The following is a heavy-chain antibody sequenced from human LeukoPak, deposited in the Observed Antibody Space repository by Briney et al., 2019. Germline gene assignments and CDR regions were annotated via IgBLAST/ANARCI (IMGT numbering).Heavy chain of an antibody. CDR1: GCSISSYY. CDR2: ISYSGST. V-gene: IGHV4-59*01. Sequence: KPSEALFLTCTVSGCSISSYYWSLIRQPPGEGLEWVGYISYSGSTNYNPSLKSRVTISVDTSKNQFSLKLSSVTAADTAIYYCARLYSSSLGRVFDYWGQGTLVTVSS. J-gene: IGHJ4*02. D-gene: IGHD6-13*01. CDR3: ARLYSSSLGRVFDY.